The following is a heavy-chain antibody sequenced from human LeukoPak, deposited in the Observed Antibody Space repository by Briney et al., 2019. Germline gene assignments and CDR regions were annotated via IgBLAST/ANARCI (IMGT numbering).Heavy chain of an antibody. Sequence: SETLSLTCTVSGGSISSYYWSWIRQPAGKGLEWIGRIYTSGSTNYNPSLKSRVTMSVDTSKNQFSLKLSSVTAADTAVYYCAGDLRDRGIAVDPEDDWFDPWDQGTLATVSS. CDR1: GGSISSYY. D-gene: IGHD6-19*01. V-gene: IGHV4-4*07. CDR3: AGDLRDRGIAVDPEDDWFDP. J-gene: IGHJ5*02. CDR2: IYTSGST.